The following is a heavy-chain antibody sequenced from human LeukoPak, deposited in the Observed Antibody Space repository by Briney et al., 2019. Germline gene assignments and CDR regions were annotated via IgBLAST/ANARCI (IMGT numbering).Heavy chain of an antibody. Sequence: PSETLSLTCAVYGGSFSGYYWSWIRQPPGKGLEWIGEINHSGSTNYNPSLKSRVTISVDTSKNQFSLKLSSVTAADTAVYYCARGLTVVPVSYYYYGMDVWGQGTTVTVSS. CDR2: INHSGST. CDR1: GGSFSGYY. D-gene: IGHD2-2*01. V-gene: IGHV4-34*01. J-gene: IGHJ6*02. CDR3: ARGLTVVPVSYYYYGMDV.